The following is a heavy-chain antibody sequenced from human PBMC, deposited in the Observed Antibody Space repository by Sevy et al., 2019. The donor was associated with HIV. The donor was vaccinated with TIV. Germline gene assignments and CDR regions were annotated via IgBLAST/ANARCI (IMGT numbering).Heavy chain of an antibody. V-gene: IGHV3-49*03. D-gene: IGHD2-8*01. J-gene: IGHJ4*02. Sequence: GGSLRLSCTASGFTIDDYAMSWFRQAPGKGLEWVGFVRSKAYGGTTEYAASVRARFTISRDDSNGIAYLQMNSLKTEDTALYYCTRDLFYYQPGDYWGQGTLVTVSS. CDR2: VRSKAYGGTT. CDR3: TRDLFYYQPGDY. CDR1: GFTIDDYA.